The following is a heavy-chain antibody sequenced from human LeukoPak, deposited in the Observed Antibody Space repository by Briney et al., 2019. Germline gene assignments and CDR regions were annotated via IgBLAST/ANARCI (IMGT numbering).Heavy chain of an antibody. CDR1: GFTFSSYA. D-gene: IGHD2-21*02. J-gene: IGHJ4*02. Sequence: PGGSLRLSCAASGFTFSSYAMHWVRQAPGKGLEWVAVISYDGSNKYYADSVKGRFTISRDNSKNTLYLQMNSLRAEDTAVYYCARAPLRYCGGDCYIPYFDYWGQGTLVTVSS. CDR3: ARAPLRYCGGDCYIPYFDY. CDR2: ISYDGSNK. V-gene: IGHV3-30*04.